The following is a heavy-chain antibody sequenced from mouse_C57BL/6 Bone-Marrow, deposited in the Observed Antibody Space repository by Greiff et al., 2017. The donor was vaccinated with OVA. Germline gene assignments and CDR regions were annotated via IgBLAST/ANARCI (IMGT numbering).Heavy chain of an antibody. Sequence: QVQLQQSGAELVKPGASVKMSCKASGYTFTSYWITWVKQRPGQGLEWIGDIYPGSGSTNYNEKFKSKATLTVDTSSSTAYMQLSSLTSEDSAVYYCAREHYGSSHWYFDVWGTGTTVTVSS. CDR3: AREHYGSSHWYFDV. CDR1: GYTFTSYW. D-gene: IGHD1-1*01. J-gene: IGHJ1*03. CDR2: IYPGSGST. V-gene: IGHV1-55*01.